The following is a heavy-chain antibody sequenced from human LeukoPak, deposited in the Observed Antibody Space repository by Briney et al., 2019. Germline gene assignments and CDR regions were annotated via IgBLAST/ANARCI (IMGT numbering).Heavy chain of an antibody. D-gene: IGHD3-16*01. CDR2: ISSSSSTI. CDR3: VYDYVWG. CDR1: GFTFSSYS. J-gene: IGHJ4*02. V-gene: IGHV3-48*04. Sequence: GGSLRLSCAASGFTFSSYSINWVRQAPGKGLEWVSYISSSSSTIYCADSVKGRFTISRDNAKNSLYLQMNSLIAEDTAVYYCVYDYVWGWGQGTLVTVSS.